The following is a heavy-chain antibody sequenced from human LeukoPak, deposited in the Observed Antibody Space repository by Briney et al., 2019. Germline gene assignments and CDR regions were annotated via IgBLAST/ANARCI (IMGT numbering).Heavy chain of an antibody. CDR3: ARAGWIQLWSYFDY. Sequence: PGGSLRLXCAASGFTVSSNYMSWVRQAPGKALEWVSVIYSGGSTYYADSVKGRFTISRDNSKNTLYLQMNSLRAEDTAVYYCARAGWIQLWSYFDYWGQGTLVTVSS. V-gene: IGHV3-53*01. CDR1: GFTVSSNY. D-gene: IGHD5-18*01. CDR2: IYSGGST. J-gene: IGHJ4*02.